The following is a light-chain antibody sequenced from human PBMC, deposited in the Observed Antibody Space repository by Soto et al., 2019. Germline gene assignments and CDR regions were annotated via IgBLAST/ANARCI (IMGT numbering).Light chain of an antibody. V-gene: IGKV1-39*01. CDR1: QSISSY. Sequence: DIQMTQSPSSLSASVGDRVTITCRASQSISSYLNWYQQKPWKAPKLLIYAASSLQSGVPSRFSGSGSGTDFTLTISSLQPEDCATYYCQQSDSTPLTSGQGTKLEIK. J-gene: IGKJ2*01. CDR2: AAS. CDR3: QQSDSTPLT.